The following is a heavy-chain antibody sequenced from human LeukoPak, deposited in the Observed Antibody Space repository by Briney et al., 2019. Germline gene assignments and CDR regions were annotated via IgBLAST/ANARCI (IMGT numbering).Heavy chain of an antibody. CDR2: INPSGGST. D-gene: IGHD3-10*01. J-gene: IGHJ4*02. CDR3: ARDHGSAYYRAPRH. CDR1: GYIFTNYY. Sequence: ASVKVSCKASGYIFTNYYMHWVRQAPGQGVEWMGTINPSGGSTTYAQKFQGRVTMTRDTSTSTVYMELSSLRSEDTAVYYCARDHGSAYYRAPRHWGQGTLVTVSS. V-gene: IGHV1-46*01.